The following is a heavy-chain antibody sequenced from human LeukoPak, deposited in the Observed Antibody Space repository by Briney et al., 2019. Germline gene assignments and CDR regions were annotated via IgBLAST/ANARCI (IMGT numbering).Heavy chain of an antibody. Sequence: GGSLRLSCAASGFTVSSNYMSWVRQAPGKGLEWVSVIYSGGSTYYADSVKGRFTISRDNSKNTLYLQMNSLRAEDTAIYYCAKDQLNRFCSGGSCSITHDSWGQGTLVTVSS. CDR3: AKDQLNRFCSGGSCSITHDS. D-gene: IGHD2-15*01. V-gene: IGHV3-53*01. CDR2: IYSGGST. J-gene: IGHJ4*02. CDR1: GFTVSSNY.